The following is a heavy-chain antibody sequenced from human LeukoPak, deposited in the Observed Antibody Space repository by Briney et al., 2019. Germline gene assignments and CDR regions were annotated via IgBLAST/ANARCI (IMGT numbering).Heavy chain of an antibody. D-gene: IGHD6-19*01. CDR3: RLSGYRGITVAGTKAPFNY. CDR2: ISDSGGST. J-gene: IGHJ4*02. V-gene: IGHV3-23*01. CDR1: GFTFSSYA. Sequence: PGGSLRPSCAASGFTFSSYAMTWVRQAPGKGLEWVSAISDSGGSTYYADSVKGRFTISRDNSKNTLYLQMNSLRAEDTAVYYCRLSGYRGITVAGTKAPFNYWGQGTLVTVSS.